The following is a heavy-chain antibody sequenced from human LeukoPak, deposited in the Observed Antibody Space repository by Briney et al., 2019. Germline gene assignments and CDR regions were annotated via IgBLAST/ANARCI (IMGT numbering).Heavy chain of an antibody. D-gene: IGHD3-3*01. CDR2: ISYDGSNK. CDR3: AAGYYDFWSGHLGDY. J-gene: IGHJ4*02. CDR1: GFTFSSYG. V-gene: IGHV3-30*03. Sequence: GGSLRLSCAASGFTFSSYGMHWVRQAPGKGLEWVAVISYDGSNKYYADSVKGRFTISRDNSKNTLYLQMNSLRAEDTAVYYCAAGYYDFWSGHLGDYWGQGTLVTVSS.